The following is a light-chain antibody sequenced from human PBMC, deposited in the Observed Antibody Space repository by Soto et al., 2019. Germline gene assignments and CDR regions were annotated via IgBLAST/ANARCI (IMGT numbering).Light chain of an antibody. V-gene: IGKV2-24*01. CDR1: QSLVHSDGNTY. CDR3: MQATQFPWT. J-gene: IGKJ1*01. CDR2: KIS. Sequence: IVMTQTPLSSPVTLGQPASISCRSSQSLVHSDGNTYLSWLQQRPGQPPRLLIYKISNRLSGVPDRFSGSGAGRDFTLKIRRVEAEDVGLYYCMQATQFPWTFGQGTRVEIK.